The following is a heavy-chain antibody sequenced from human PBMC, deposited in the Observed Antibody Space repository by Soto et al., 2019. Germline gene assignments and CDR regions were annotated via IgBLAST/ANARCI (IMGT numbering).Heavy chain of an antibody. D-gene: IGHD3-3*01. CDR3: ARDLKYYDFWSGYYDHYYYYMDV. V-gene: IGHV4-34*01. CDR1: GGSFSGYY. J-gene: IGHJ6*03. CDR2: INHSGST. Sequence: PSETLSLTCAVYGGSFSGYYWSWIRQPPGKGLEWIGEINHSGSTNYNPSLKSRVTISVDTSKNQFSLKLSSVTAADTAVYYCARDLKYYDFWSGYYDHYYYYMDVWGKGTTVTVS.